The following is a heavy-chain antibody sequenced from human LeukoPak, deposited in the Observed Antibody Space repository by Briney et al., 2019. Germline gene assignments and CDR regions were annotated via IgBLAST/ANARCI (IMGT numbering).Heavy chain of an antibody. CDR3: ARTRAYGGRPDY. V-gene: IGHV4-34*01. D-gene: IGHD4-23*01. Sequence: SETLSLTCAVYGGSFSGYYWSWIRQPPGKGLEWIGEINHSGSTNYNPSLKSRVTISVDTSKNQFSLKLTSVTAADTAVYYCARTRAYGGRPDYWGQGTLVTVSS. J-gene: IGHJ4*02. CDR1: GGSFSGYY. CDR2: INHSGST.